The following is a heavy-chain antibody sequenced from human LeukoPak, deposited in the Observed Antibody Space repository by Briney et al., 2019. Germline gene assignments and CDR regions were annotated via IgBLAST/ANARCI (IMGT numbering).Heavy chain of an antibody. CDR1: GFTFSSYW. CDR3: ARGMRRFGEPNPYCYYYGMDV. Sequence: GGSLRLSCAASGFTFSSYWMHWVRQAPGKGLVWVSRINSDGSSTSYADSVKGRFTISRDNAKNTLYLQMNSLRAEDTAVYYCARGMRRFGEPNPYCYYYGMDVWGQGTTVTVSS. V-gene: IGHV3-74*01. J-gene: IGHJ6*02. CDR2: INSDGSST. D-gene: IGHD3-10*01.